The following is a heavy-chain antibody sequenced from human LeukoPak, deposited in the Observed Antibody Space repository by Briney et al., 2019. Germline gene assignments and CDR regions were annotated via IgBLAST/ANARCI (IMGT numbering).Heavy chain of an antibody. CDR3: ARGASGGSYYTDGDDAFDI. V-gene: IGHV4-38-2*02. CDR1: GYSISSGYY. Sequence: SETLSLTCTVSGYSISSGYYWGWIRPPPGKGLEWIGSIYHSGSTYYNPSLKSRVTISVDTSKNQFSLKLSSVTAADTAVYYCARGASGGSYYTDGDDAFDIWGQGTMVTVSS. J-gene: IGHJ3*02. CDR2: IYHSGST. D-gene: IGHD1-26*01.